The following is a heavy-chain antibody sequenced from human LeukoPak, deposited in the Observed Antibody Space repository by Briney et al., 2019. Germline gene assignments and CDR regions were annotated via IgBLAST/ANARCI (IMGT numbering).Heavy chain of an antibody. Sequence: GGSLRLSCAASGFTFSSYGMHWVRQAPGKGLEWVAFIRYDGSNKYYADSVKGRFTISRDNSKNTLYLQMNSLRAEDTAVYYSAKCTNWNDGAGYYYYYYYMDVWGKGTTVTISS. D-gene: IGHD1-1*01. CDR2: IRYDGSNK. CDR3: AKCTNWNDGAGYYYYYYYMDV. J-gene: IGHJ6*03. CDR1: GFTFSSYG. V-gene: IGHV3-30*02.